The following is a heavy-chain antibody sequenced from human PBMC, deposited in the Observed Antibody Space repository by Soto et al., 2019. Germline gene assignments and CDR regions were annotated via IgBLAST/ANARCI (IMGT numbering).Heavy chain of an antibody. CDR1: GGTFSTYA. D-gene: IGHD5-18*01. Sequence: QVQLVQSGAEVKKPGSSVKVSCKAFGGTFSTYAINWVRQAPGQGLEWMGGIIPIFGTTNYAQKFQGRVAITADESTSTAYMELSSLRSEDTALYYCAKKRGYSNGFENWFDPWGQGTLVTVSS. J-gene: IGHJ5*02. CDR2: IIPIFGTT. CDR3: AKKRGYSNGFENWFDP. V-gene: IGHV1-69*01.